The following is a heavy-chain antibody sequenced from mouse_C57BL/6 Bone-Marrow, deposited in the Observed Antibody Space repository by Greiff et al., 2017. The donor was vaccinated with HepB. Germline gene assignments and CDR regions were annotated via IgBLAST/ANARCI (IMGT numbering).Heavy chain of an antibody. CDR3: ARDTRLWLRRDRYFDV. D-gene: IGHD2-2*01. CDR1: GFTFSSYA. J-gene: IGHJ1*03. Sequence: EVQLQESGGGLVKPGGSLKLSCAASGFTFSSYAMSWVRQTPEKRLEWVATISDGGSYTYYPDNVKGRFTISRDNAKNNLYLQMSHLKSEDTAMYYCARDTRLWLRRDRYFDVWGTGTTVTVSS. V-gene: IGHV5-4*01. CDR2: ISDGGSYT.